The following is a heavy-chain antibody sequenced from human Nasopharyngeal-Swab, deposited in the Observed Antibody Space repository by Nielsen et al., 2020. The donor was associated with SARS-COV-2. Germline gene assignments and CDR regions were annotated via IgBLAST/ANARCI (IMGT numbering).Heavy chain of an antibody. CDR2: ISNEGSKK. CDR3: AKATQILWFGQVRNDAFDV. D-gene: IGHD3-10*01. CDR1: GFNFNNYG. J-gene: IGHJ3*01. V-gene: IGHV3-30*18. Sequence: GESLKISCEASGFNFNNYGMHWVRQAPGKGLEWVAVISNEGSKKFYVSSVEGRFTVSRDFSKNTLFLQMSSLRPEDTAVYYCAKATQILWFGQVRNDAFDVWGRGTMVTVSS.